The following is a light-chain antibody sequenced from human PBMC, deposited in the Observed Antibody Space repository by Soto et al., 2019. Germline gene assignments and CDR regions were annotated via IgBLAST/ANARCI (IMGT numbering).Light chain of an antibody. Sequence: QSVLTQPPSVSGAPGQRVTISYTGSTSNIGSGSDVHWYQQLPGAAPKLLIFLNHNRPSGIPDRFSGSRSGTSASLAITGLQAEDEADYYCQSYDSSLSVLVFGGGTKLTVL. CDR3: QSYDSSLSVLV. CDR2: LNH. J-gene: IGLJ2*01. CDR1: TSNIGSGSD. V-gene: IGLV1-40*01.